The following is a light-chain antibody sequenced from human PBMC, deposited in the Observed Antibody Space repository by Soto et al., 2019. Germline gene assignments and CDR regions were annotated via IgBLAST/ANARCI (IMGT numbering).Light chain of an antibody. CDR1: QSVSSNY. J-gene: IGKJ5*01. CDR3: QQYGSSPPIT. Sequence: EIVLTQSPGTLSLSPGERATLSCRASQSVSSNYLAWYQQKLGQAPRLLIYGASNRATGIPDRFSGSGSGTDFTLTISRLEPEDFAVYYCQQYGSSPPITFGQGTRLEIK. CDR2: GAS. V-gene: IGKV3-20*01.